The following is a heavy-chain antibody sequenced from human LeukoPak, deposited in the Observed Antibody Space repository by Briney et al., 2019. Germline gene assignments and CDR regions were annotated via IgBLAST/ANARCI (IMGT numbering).Heavy chain of an antibody. CDR3: ARGPPYSGWFDY. D-gene: IGHD6-19*01. Sequence: GGSLRLSCAASGFTFSGYWMHWVRQAPGKGLVWVSRINSDGSSTSYADSVKGRFTISRDNAKNTLYLQMSSLRAEDTAVYYCARGPPYSGWFDYWGQGTLVTVSS. CDR2: INSDGSST. V-gene: IGHV3-74*01. J-gene: IGHJ4*02. CDR1: GFTFSGYW.